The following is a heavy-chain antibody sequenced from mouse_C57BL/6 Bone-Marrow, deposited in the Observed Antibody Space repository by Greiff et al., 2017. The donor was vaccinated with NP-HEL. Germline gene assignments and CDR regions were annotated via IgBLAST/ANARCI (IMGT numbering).Heavy chain of an antibody. CDR3: ARSPITTVVYWYFDV. CDR2: ISYSGST. V-gene: IGHV3-8*01. Sequence: EVMLVESGPGLAKPSQTLSLTCSVTGYSITSDYWNWIRKFPGNKLEYMGYISYSGSTYYNPSLKSRISITRDTSKNQYYLQLNSVTTEDTATYYCARSPITTVVYWYFDVWGTGTTVTVSS. J-gene: IGHJ1*03. CDR1: GYSITSDY. D-gene: IGHD1-1*01.